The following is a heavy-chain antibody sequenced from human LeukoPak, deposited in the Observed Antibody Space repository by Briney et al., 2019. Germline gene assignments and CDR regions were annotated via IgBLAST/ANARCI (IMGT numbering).Heavy chain of an antibody. CDR1: GFTFSSYW. Sequence: GGSLRLSCAASGFTFSSYWMSWVRQAPGKGLEWVANIKQDGSEKYYVDSVKGRFTISRDNAKNSVYLHMNSLRAEDTALYYCARLSAYYYGSFFYYYMDVWGKGITVTVSS. V-gene: IGHV3-7*01. CDR2: IKQDGSEK. D-gene: IGHD3-10*01. J-gene: IGHJ6*03. CDR3: ARLSAYYYGSFFYYYMDV.